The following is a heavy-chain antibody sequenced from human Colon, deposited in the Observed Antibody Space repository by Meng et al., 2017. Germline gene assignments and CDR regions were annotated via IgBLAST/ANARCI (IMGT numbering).Heavy chain of an antibody. J-gene: IGHJ6*02. D-gene: IGHD3-3*01. CDR2: IYGDGST. Sequence: GESLKISCAVSEFIVSNGYISWIRQATGKGLDWVSAIYGDGSTFHADCVKGRFTISRDNSKNTLNLQINSLRAEDTAVYYLAKFEPIETRQIFVPYYYNGMDVWGQGTTVTVSS. CDR3: AKFEPIETRQIFVPYYYNGMDV. CDR1: EFIVSNGY. V-gene: IGHV3-53*01.